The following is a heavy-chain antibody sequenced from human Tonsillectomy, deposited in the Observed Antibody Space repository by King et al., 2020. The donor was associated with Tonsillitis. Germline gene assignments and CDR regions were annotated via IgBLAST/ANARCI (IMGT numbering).Heavy chain of an antibody. CDR2: SRNKDNSFTT. CDR1: GFTFSEHY. J-gene: IGHJ4*02. Sequence: VQLVESGGGLVKPGGSLRLSCVASGFTFSEHYIDWVRQAPGKGLEWVGRSRNKDNSFTTDYAASVKGRFTISRDNSKNSLYLQMNSLKTEDTALYYCASVDSGSYYQTVYWGQGTLVTVSS. CDR3: ASVDSGSYYQTVY. D-gene: IGHD1-26*01. V-gene: IGHV3-72*01.